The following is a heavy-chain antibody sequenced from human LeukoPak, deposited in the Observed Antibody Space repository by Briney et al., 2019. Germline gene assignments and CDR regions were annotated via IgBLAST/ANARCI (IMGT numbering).Heavy chain of an antibody. J-gene: IGHJ4*02. D-gene: IGHD6-19*01. V-gene: IGHV3-7*04. CDR1: GFNFIDYW. CDR2: ISQDGTDT. Sequence: GGSLTLSCSASGFNFIDYWMTWVRQTPVKGLEWVAIISQDGTDTYYVDSVRGRFTVSRDNAKNSLHLQMNSLRDEDTAVYYCARGCGSARCPYYFDYWGQGTLVPVSS. CDR3: ARGCGSARCPYYFDY.